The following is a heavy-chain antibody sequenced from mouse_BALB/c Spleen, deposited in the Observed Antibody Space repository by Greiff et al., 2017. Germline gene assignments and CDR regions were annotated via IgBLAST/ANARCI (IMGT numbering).Heavy chain of an antibody. J-gene: IGHJ1*01. V-gene: IGHV1-14*01. CDR2: INPYNDGT. D-gene: IGHD1-1*01. CDR1: GYTFTNYV. CDR3: TRSYYGSSYGGYWYFDV. Sequence: VQLKESGPELVKPGASVKMSCKASGYTFTNYVMHWVKQKPGQGLEWIGYINPYNDGTKYNEKFKVKATLTSDKSSSTAYMELSSLTSEDSAVYYCTRSYYGSSYGGYWYFDVWGAGTTVTVSS.